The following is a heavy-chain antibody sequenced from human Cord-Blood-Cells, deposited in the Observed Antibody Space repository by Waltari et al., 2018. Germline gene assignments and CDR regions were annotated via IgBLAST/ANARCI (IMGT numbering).Heavy chain of an antibody. CDR2: IRYDGSNK. CDR1: GFPFSSYG. Sequence: QVQLVESGGGVVQPGGSLRLSCAASGFPFSSYGRPWVRQAPGKGLEWVAFIRYDGSNKYYADSVKGRFTISRDNSKNTLYLQMNSLRAEDTAVYYCAKDSGQQLDYWGQGTLVTVSS. D-gene: IGHD6-13*01. CDR3: AKDSGQQLDY. J-gene: IGHJ4*02. V-gene: IGHV3-30*02.